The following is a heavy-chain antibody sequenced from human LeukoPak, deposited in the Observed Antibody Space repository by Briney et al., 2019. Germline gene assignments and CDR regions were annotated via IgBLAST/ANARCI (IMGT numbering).Heavy chain of an antibody. D-gene: IGHD4-23*01. CDR2: ISYDGSNK. J-gene: IGHJ6*02. Sequence: GGSLRLSCAASGFTFSSYGMHWVRQAPGKGLEWVAVISYDGSNKYYADSVKGRFTISRDNSKNTLYLQMNSLRAEDTAVYYCAKDTRRGGNPGSPYYYYYGMDVWGQGTTVTVSS. CDR1: GFTFSSYG. V-gene: IGHV3-30*18. CDR3: AKDTRRGGNPGSPYYYYYGMDV.